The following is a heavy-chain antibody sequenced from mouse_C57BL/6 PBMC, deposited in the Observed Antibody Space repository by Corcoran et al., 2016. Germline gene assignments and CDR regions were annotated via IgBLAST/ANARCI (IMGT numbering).Heavy chain of an antibody. Sequence: DVQLQESGPGLVKPSQSLSLTCSVTGYSITSGYYWNWIRQFPGNKLEWMGYISYDGSNNYNPSLKNRIDLTRDTSKNQFFLKLNSVTTEDTATYYCARDPYYGSPPYWYFDVWGTGTTVTVSS. D-gene: IGHD1-1*01. CDR1: GYSITSGYY. J-gene: IGHJ1*03. CDR3: ARDPYYGSPPYWYFDV. V-gene: IGHV3-6*01. CDR2: ISYDGSN.